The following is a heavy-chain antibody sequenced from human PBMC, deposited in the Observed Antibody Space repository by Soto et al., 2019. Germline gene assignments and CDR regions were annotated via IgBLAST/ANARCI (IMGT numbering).Heavy chain of an antibody. CDR1: GYTFTGYY. V-gene: IGHV1-2*02. Sequence: ASVKVSCKASGYTFTGYYMHWVRQAPGQGLEWMGWINPNSGGTNYAQKFQGRVTMTRDTSISTAYMELSRLRSDDTAVYYCARGLLRYFDWFQGGGSYYYYYYGMDVWGQGTTVTVSS. J-gene: IGHJ6*02. CDR2: INPNSGGT. CDR3: ARGLLRYFDWFQGGGSYYYYYYGMDV. D-gene: IGHD3-9*01.